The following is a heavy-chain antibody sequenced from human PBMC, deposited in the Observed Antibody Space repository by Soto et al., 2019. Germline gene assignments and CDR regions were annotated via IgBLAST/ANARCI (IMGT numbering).Heavy chain of an antibody. CDR2: MNPNSGNT. CDR1: GYTFTSYD. V-gene: IGHV1-8*01. J-gene: IGHJ5*02. CDR3: ARVTLWFGEVKVIWFDP. Sequence: ASVKVSCKASGYTFTSYDINWVRQATGQGLEWMGWMNPNSGNTGYAQKFQGRVTMTRNTSISTAYMELSSLRSEDTAVYYCARVTLWFGEVKVIWFDPWGQGTLVTVSS. D-gene: IGHD3-10*01.